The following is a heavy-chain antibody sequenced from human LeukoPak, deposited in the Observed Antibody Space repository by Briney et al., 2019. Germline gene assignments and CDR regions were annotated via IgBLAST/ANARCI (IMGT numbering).Heavy chain of an antibody. CDR1: GFTFSSYS. CDR3: ARDRPRREAVAGSDNAFN. CDR2: ISSSSSTI. Sequence: SGGSLRLSCAASGFTFSSYSMNWVRQAPGKGLEWVSYISSSSSTIYYADSVKGRFTISRDNAKNSLYLQMNSPRAEDTAVYYCARDRPRREAVAGSDNAFNWGQGTLVTVSS. J-gene: IGHJ4*02. V-gene: IGHV3-48*04. D-gene: IGHD6-19*01.